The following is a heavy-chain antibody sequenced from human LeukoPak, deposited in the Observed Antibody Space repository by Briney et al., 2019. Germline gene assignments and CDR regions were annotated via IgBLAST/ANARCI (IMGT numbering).Heavy chain of an antibody. Sequence: SETLSLTCTVSGGSINNTNYYWGWIRQPPGKGLEWIASIYYSGSTYYNPSLKRRVTMSVDTSKNQFSLKLTSVTAADTAVYYCTRDWYSSSWHDFWGQGTLVTVSS. CDR3: TRDWYSSSWHDF. CDR1: GGSINNTNYY. J-gene: IGHJ4*02. V-gene: IGHV4-39*07. CDR2: IYYSGST. D-gene: IGHD6-13*01.